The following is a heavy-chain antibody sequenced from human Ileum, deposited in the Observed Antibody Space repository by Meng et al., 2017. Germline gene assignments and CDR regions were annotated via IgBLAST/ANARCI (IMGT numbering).Heavy chain of an antibody. Sequence: GSLCLSCAVSGLSFSDYYMDCVRRASGKGLEWVGRTRSKVDGYTTEHAASVKGRFTISRDDSKNSLYLQMNGLKTEDTAVYYCVRVVDWGQGTLVTVSS. V-gene: IGHV3-72*01. D-gene: IGHD2-15*01. J-gene: IGHJ4*02. CDR1: GLSFSDYY. CDR3: VRVVD. CDR2: TRSKVDGYTT.